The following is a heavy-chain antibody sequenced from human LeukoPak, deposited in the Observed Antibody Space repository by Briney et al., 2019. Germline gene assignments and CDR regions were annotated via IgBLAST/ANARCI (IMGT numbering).Heavy chain of an antibody. V-gene: IGHV3-11*03. CDR2: ISTSGSYT. CDR1: GLPFSDYY. J-gene: IGHJ4*02. Sequence: PGGSLRLSCVVSGLPFSDYYMNWLRQAPGKGLEWISYISTSGSYTDYAHSVKGRFTISRDDAKSALYLQMDSLRLEDTAVYYCSAGTAADFWGQGTLVTVSS. D-gene: IGHD6-13*01. CDR3: SAGTAADF.